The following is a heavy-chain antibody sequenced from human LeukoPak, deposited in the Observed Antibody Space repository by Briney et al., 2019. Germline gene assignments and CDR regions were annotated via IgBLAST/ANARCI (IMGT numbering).Heavy chain of an antibody. J-gene: IGHJ4*02. CDR1: GYTFTSYA. D-gene: IGHD3-10*01. CDR3: ARAPVRGVIIDFDY. Sequence: ASVKVSCKASGYTFTSYAMHWVRQAPGQRLEWMGWINAGNGNTKYSQKLQGRVTMTTDTSTSTAYMELRSLRSDDTAVYYCARAPVRGVIIDFDYWGQGILVTVSS. V-gene: IGHV1-3*01. CDR2: INAGNGNT.